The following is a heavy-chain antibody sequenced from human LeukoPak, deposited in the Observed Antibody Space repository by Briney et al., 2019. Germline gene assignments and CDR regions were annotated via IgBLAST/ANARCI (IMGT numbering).Heavy chain of an antibody. CDR2: ISNDGGNK. J-gene: IGHJ3*02. D-gene: IGHD7-27*01. CDR3: AREDGDFHDAFDI. V-gene: IGHV3-30*04. Sequence: PGRSLRLSCAASGFTFSSYSMHWVRQAPGKGLEWVALISNDGGNKYYADSVKGRFTISRDNSKNTLYLQMDSLRTEDTAVHYCAREDGDFHDAFDIWGQGTMVTVSS. CDR1: GFTFSSYS.